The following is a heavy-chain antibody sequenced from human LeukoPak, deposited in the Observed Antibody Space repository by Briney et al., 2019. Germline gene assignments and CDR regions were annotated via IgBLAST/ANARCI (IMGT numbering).Heavy chain of an antibody. V-gene: IGHV3-21*01. Sequence: GGSLRLSCAASGFTFSSYSMNWVRQAPGKGLEWVSSISSSSSYIYYADSVKGRFTISRDNAKNSLYLQMNSLRAEDTAVYYCARDFRAGGSAFDIWGQGKMVTVSS. J-gene: IGHJ3*02. CDR2: ISSSSSYI. D-gene: IGHD2-15*01. CDR3: ARDFRAGGSAFDI. CDR1: GFTFSSYS.